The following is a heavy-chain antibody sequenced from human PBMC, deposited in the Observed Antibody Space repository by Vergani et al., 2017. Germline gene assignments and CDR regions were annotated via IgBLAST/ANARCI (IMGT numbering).Heavy chain of an antibody. Sequence: QVQLVESGGGVVQPGGSLRLSCAASGFTFSRYGIHWVRQAPGKGLEWVAFIRYDGSNKYYADSVKGRLTISRDNSKNTLYLQMNSMRTEDSALYYCANTYGFYYWGQGILVTVSS. V-gene: IGHV3-30*02. CDR3: ANTYGFYY. CDR2: IRYDGSNK. D-gene: IGHD2/OR15-2a*01. J-gene: IGHJ4*02. CDR1: GFTFSRYG.